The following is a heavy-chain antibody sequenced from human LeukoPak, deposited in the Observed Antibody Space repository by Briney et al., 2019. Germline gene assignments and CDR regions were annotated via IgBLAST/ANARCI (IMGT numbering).Heavy chain of an antibody. J-gene: IGHJ4*02. Sequence: GGSLRLSCAASGFTFDDYAMHWVRQAPGKGLEWVSGISWNSGSIGYADSVKGRFTISRDNAKNSLYLQMNSLRAEDTAVYYCAKGRYFDWLLDYWGQGTLVTVSS. D-gene: IGHD3-9*01. CDR3: AKGRYFDWLLDY. CDR2: ISWNSGSI. V-gene: IGHV3-9*01. CDR1: GFTFDDYA.